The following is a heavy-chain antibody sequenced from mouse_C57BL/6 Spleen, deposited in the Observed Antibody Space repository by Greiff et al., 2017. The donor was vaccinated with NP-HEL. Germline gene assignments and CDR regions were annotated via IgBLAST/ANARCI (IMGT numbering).Heavy chain of an antibody. V-gene: IGHV3-6*01. CDR3: ARDLDGYYWFAY. CDR1: GYSITSGYY. CDR2: ISYDGSN. J-gene: IGHJ3*01. Sequence: EVKLMESGPGLVKPSQSLSLTCSVTGYSITSGYYWNWIRQSPGNKLEWMGYISYDGSNNYNPSLKNRISITRDTSKNQFFLKLNSVTTEDTATYYCARDLDGYYWFAYWGQGTLVTVSA. D-gene: IGHD2-3*01.